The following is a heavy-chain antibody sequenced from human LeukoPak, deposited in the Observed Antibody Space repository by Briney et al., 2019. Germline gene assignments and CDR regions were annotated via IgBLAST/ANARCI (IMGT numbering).Heavy chain of an antibody. J-gene: IGHJ4*02. CDR2: IRGNGDTA. Sequence: GPLRLSCAASGFTFSSIAMTWVRQAPGKGLEWVSSIRGNGDTAYNADSVRGRFAISRDDSKNALFLQMNSLRLGDTAIYYCAKGQELDDGVFDSWGQGTRVTVSS. CDR1: GFTFSSIA. V-gene: IGHV3-23*01. D-gene: IGHD1-1*01. CDR3: AKGQELDDGVFDS.